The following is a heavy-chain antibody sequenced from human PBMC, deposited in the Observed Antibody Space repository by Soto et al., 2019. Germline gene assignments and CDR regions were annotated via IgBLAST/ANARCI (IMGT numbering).Heavy chain of an antibody. J-gene: IGHJ4*02. D-gene: IGHD3-22*01. CDR1: GASIIRYY. V-gene: IGHV4-59*08. CDR3: ARHYYTDPFDY. CDR2: ISDSGST. Sequence: PSETLSLTCTVSGASIIRYYWSWIRQPPGKGLEWIGYISDSGSTDYNPSLKSRVTISVDTSKSQFSLKLSSVTAADTAVYYCARHYYTDPFDYWGQGALVTVSS.